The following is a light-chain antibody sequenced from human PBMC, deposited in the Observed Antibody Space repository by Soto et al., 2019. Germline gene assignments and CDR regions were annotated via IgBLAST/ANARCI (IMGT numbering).Light chain of an antibody. Sequence: EIVLTQSPATLSLSAGERATLSCRASQSVSSYLAWYQQKPGQAPRLLIYDASNRATGIPARFSGSGSGTDFTLTISSLEPEDFAVYYCQQRSNWPLTFGRGTNLEI. CDR1: QSVSSY. CDR2: DAS. V-gene: IGKV3-11*01. J-gene: IGKJ4*01. CDR3: QQRSNWPLT.